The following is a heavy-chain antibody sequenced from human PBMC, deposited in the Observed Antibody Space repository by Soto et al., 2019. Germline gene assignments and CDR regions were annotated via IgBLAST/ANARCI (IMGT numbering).Heavy chain of an antibody. CDR1: GLTFISYW. D-gene: IGHD1-26*01. CDR2: IYSGGST. V-gene: IGHV3-53*01. CDR3: ARGSGSLYYFDF. J-gene: IGHJ4*02. Sequence: WGSLRISCAASGLTFISYWMIFVRHSPVKWLEWVSVIYSGGSTYYADSVKGRFTISRDNSKNTLHLQMNSLRAEDTAVYYCARGSGSLYYFDFWGRGTLVTVSS.